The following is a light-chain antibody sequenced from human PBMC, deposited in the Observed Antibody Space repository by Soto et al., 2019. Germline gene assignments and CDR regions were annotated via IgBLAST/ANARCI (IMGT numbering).Light chain of an antibody. V-gene: IGLV2-11*01. Sequence: QSALTQPRSVSGSPGQSVNISCTGTSSDVGGYDYVSWYQQHPVKAPKLVIYDVTKRPSGVPDRFSGSKSGNTASLTISGLQAEDEADYYCCSYAGTYTNYVFGTGTKLTVL. CDR3: CSYAGTYTNYV. CDR2: DVT. CDR1: SSDVGGYDY. J-gene: IGLJ1*01.